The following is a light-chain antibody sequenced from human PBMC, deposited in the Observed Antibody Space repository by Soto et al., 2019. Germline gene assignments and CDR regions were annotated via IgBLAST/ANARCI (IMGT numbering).Light chain of an antibody. V-gene: IGKV3-20*01. CDR3: QQYGSSPPT. Sequence: EIVLTQSPGTLSLSPGERATLSCRASQSVSSNYLAWYQQKPGQAPRLLIYGASSRATGIPDRFSGSGSGTDFTLTFSRLEPEDFAMYYCQQYGSSPPTVGQGTKVDIK. CDR2: GAS. J-gene: IGKJ1*01. CDR1: QSVSSNY.